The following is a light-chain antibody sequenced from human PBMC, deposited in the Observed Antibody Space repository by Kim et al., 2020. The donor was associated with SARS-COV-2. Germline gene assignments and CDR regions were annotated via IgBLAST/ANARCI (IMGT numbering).Light chain of an antibody. J-gene: IGKJ2*01. CDR1: QSINNW. CDR2: KAS. Sequence: DIQMTQSPSTLSASVGDRVTITCRASQSINNWLAWYQQKPGKAPKLLIYKASSLKSGVPSRFSGSGSGTEFTLSISSLQPDDFATYDCQQYNSALYTFGQGPKLEI. V-gene: IGKV1-5*03. CDR3: QQYNSALYT.